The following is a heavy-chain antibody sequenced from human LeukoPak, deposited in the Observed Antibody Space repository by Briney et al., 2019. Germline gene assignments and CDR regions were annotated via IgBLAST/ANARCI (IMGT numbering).Heavy chain of an antibody. CDR1: GFTFSSYS. V-gene: IGHV3-21*01. CDR2: ISSSSYI. CDR3: ARDWAEYYYDSSGN. J-gene: IGHJ4*02. Sequence: GGSLRLSCAASGFTFSSYSMNWVRQAPGKGLEWVSSISSSSYIYYADSVKGRFTISRDNAKNSLYLQMNSLRAEDTAVYYCARDWAEYYYDSSGNWGQGTLVTVSS. D-gene: IGHD3-22*01.